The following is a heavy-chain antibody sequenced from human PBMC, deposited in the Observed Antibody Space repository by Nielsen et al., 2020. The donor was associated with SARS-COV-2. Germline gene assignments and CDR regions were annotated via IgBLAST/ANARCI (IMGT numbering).Heavy chain of an antibody. J-gene: IGHJ4*02. CDR1: GGSISSSSYY. CDR3: ARVDSGSYNVYMIY. V-gene: IGHV4-39*07. D-gene: IGHD1-26*01. CDR2: IFYSGST. Sequence: SETLSLTCIVSGGSISSSSYYWGWIRQPPGKGLEWIGSIFYSGSTYYNPSLKSRVTISVDTSKNQFSLKLSSVTAADTAVYYCARVDSGSYNVYMIYWGQGTLVTVSS.